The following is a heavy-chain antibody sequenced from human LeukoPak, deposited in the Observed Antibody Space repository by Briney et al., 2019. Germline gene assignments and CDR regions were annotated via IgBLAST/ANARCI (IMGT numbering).Heavy chain of an antibody. Sequence: ASVKVSCKASRYTFTSYDINWVREAAGQGLEWMGWMNPNTGRTGYAQKFQGRVTMTRDTSITTAYMELTSLTYEDTAVYYCARLAETPDYYSNGGYFYLGYWGQGTPVTVSS. CDR1: RYTFTSYD. CDR2: MNPNTGRT. D-gene: IGHD3-22*01. J-gene: IGHJ4*02. V-gene: IGHV1-8*01. CDR3: ARLAETPDYYSNGGYFYLGY.